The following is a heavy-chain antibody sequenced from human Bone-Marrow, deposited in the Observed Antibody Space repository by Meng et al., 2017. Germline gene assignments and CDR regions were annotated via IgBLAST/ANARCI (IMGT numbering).Heavy chain of an antibody. CDR3: ARGGGSSWYEGFDAFDI. D-gene: IGHD6-13*01. CDR1: GFTFSSYG. CDR2: IWYDGSNK. V-gene: IGHV3-33*01. J-gene: IGHJ3*02. Sequence: GESLKIPCAASGFTFSSYGMHWVRQAPGKGLEWVAVIWYDGSNKYYADSVKGRFTISRDNSKNTLYLQMNSLRAEDTAVYYCARGGGSSWYEGFDAFDIWGQGTMVT.